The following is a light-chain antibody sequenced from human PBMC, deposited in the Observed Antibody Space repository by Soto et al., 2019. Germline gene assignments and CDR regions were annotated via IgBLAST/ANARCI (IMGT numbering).Light chain of an antibody. CDR1: RNITFY. CDR3: HQCYSTLRT. CDR2: AAS. J-gene: IGKJ1*01. V-gene: IGKV1-39*01. Sequence: DIQMTQSPSSLSASVGDRVTITCRASRNITFYLNWYQQKPGKAPKLLIYAASSLQSGVPSRFSGSGSGTDFTLTISSLQPEVSAIYCCHQCYSTLRTFGQGTKVEIK.